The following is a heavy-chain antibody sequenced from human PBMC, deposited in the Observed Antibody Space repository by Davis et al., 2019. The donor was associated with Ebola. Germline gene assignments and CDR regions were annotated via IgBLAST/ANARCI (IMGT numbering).Heavy chain of an antibody. J-gene: IGHJ4*02. CDR2: ISSSCSTI. CDR3: AREGTRYSSGWYGPSGY. Sequence: GESLKISCAASGFTFSDYYMSWIRQAPGKGLEWVSYISSSCSTIYYADSVKGRFTISRDNAKNSLYLQMNSLRAEDTAVYYCAREGTRYSSGWYGPSGYWGQGTLVTVSS. V-gene: IGHV3-11*01. D-gene: IGHD6-19*01. CDR1: GFTFSDYY.